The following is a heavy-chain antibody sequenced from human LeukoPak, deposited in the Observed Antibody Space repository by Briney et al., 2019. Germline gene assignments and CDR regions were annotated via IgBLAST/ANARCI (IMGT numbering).Heavy chain of an antibody. J-gene: IGHJ6*02. D-gene: IGHD6-6*01. CDR3: TREWRGIASHYHGMDV. CDR1: GFSVTSFD. Sequence: GESLRLSCFASGFSVTSFDMYWVRQAAGRGLEWVPAVGTNDDTYYLGSVKGRFIISRENAKNSFSLQMNNLRVEDTAVYYCTREWRGIASHYHGMDVWGQGTTVTVSS. V-gene: IGHV3-13*01. CDR2: VGTNDDT.